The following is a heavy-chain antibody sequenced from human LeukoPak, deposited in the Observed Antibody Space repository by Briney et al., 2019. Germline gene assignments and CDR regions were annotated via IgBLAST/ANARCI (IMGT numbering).Heavy chain of an antibody. V-gene: IGHV3-11*04. J-gene: IGHJ6*03. CDR1: GFTFSDYY. CDR2: ISSSGTTI. CDR3: AKVRARKSEQLVSMDV. Sequence: PGGSLRLSCAASGFTFSDYYMTWIRQAPGKGLEWVSFISSSGTTIYYADSVKGRFTISRDNAKNSLYLQMNSLRAEDTAIYYCAKVRARKSEQLVSMDVWGKGTTVTVSS. D-gene: IGHD6-6*01.